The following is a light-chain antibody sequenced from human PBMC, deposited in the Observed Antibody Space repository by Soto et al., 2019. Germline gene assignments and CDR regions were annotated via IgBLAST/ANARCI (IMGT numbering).Light chain of an antibody. V-gene: IGKV1-5*03. Sequence: DIQMTQSPSTLSASVGDRVTITCRASQSISSWLAWYQQKPGKAPKLLIYKASSLESGVPSRFSGSGSGTEFTLTISSLQPDHFATYYCQQYNSYSPITFGQGTRLEIK. J-gene: IGKJ5*01. CDR2: KAS. CDR1: QSISSW. CDR3: QQYNSYSPIT.